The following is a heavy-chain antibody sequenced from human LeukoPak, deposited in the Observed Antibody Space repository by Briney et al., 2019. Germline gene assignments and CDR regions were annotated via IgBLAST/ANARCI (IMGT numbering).Heavy chain of an antibody. CDR3: ARASYSYDINGWVPFDY. J-gene: IGHJ4*02. CDR1: GGSFSGYY. Sequence: PSETLSLTCAVFGGSFSGYYWSWIRQPPGKGLEWIGEINHSGSINYNSSLKSRVTISGDTSKNQFSLRLSSVTAADTAVYYCARASYSYDINGWVPFDYWGQGTLVTVSS. V-gene: IGHV4-34*01. D-gene: IGHD3-22*01. CDR2: INHSGSI.